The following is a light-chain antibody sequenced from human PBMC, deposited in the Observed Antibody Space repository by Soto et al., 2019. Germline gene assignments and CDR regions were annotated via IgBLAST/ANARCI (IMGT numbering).Light chain of an antibody. CDR2: DAA. J-gene: IGKJ4*01. CDR3: QHYECL. V-gene: IGKV1-5*01. CDR1: QSIGKW. Sequence: DIQMTQSPSILSASVGDGVTITCRASQSIGKWLAWYQQKPGNAPRVLIYDAATLESGVPSRVSGGTSRTGLTLSISSSQPDDLSTYYCQHYECLFGGGTKLHIK.